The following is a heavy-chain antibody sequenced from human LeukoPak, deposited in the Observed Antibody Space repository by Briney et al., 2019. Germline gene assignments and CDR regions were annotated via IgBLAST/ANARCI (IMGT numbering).Heavy chain of an antibody. CDR2: ISGSGGST. J-gene: IGHJ4*02. D-gene: IGHD3-22*01. Sequence: GGSLRLSCAASGFTFSSYAMSWVRQAPGKGLEWVSAISGSGGSTYYADSVKGRFTISRDNSKNTLYLQMNSLRAEDTAVYYCAKGIRAFYDSSGYYSLGFDCWGQGTLVTVSS. CDR1: GFTFSSYA. CDR3: AKGIRAFYDSSGYYSLGFDC. V-gene: IGHV3-23*01.